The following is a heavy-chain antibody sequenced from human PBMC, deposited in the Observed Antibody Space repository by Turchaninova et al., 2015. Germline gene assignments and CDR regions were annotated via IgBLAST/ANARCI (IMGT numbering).Heavy chain of an antibody. Sequence: QVQLQESGPGLVKPSQPLSLTCPVPGGSISSGDYYWSLIRQPPGKSLEWIWYIYYSGSTYYNPSLKSRVTISVDTSKNQFSLKLSSVTAADTAVYYCARGATEFAFDIWGQGAMVTVSS. CDR3: ARGATEFAFDI. V-gene: IGHV4-30-4*01. J-gene: IGHJ3*02. D-gene: IGHD1-26*01. CDR1: GGSISSGDYY. CDR2: IYYSGST.